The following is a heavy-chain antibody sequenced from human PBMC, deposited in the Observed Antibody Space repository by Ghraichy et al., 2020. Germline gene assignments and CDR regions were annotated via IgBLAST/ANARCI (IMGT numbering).Heavy chain of an antibody. CDR3: ARENHLYDSSGAHHLLFDY. V-gene: IGHV4-59*01. CDR1: GGSISSYY. J-gene: IGHJ4*02. Sequence: SETLSLTCTVSGGSISSYYWSWIRQPPGKGLEWIGYIYYSGSTNYNPSLKSRVTISVDTSKNQFSLKLSSVTAADTAVYYCARENHLYDSSGAHHLLFDYWGQGTLVTVSS. CDR2: IYYSGST. D-gene: IGHD3-22*01.